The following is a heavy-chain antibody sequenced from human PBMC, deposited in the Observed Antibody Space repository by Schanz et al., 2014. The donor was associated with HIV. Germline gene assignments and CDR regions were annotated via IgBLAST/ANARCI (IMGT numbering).Heavy chain of an antibody. V-gene: IGHV3-33*06. CDR3: AKDPELTAITGYFDY. J-gene: IGHJ4*02. CDR2: IWYDGSNK. Sequence: QVQLVESGGGVVQPGRSLRLSCAASGFTFSSYGMHWVRQAPGKGLEWVAVIWYDGSNKYYADSVKGRFTISRDNSKNTLFLQMDSLRAEDTAVYYCAKDPELTAITGYFDYWGQGTLVTVSS. D-gene: IGHD4-4*01. CDR1: GFTFSSYG.